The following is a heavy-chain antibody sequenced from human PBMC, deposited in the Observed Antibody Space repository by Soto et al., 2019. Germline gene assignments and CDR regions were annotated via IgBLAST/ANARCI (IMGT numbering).Heavy chain of an antibody. Sequence: QVQLVESGGGVVQPGRSLRLSCAASGFTFSSYGMHWVRQAPGKGLEWVAVIWYDGSNKYYADPVKGRFTISRDNSKNTLYLQLNSLRAEDTAVYYCARDGDGFCEGSILTYFDYWGQGTLVTVSS. CDR1: GFTFSSYG. D-gene: IGHD2-2*02. V-gene: IGHV3-33*01. J-gene: IGHJ4*02. CDR3: ARDGDGFCEGSILTYFDY. CDR2: IWYDGSNK.